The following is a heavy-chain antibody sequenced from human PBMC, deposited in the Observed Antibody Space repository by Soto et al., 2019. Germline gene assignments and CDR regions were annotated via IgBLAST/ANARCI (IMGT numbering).Heavy chain of an antibody. CDR1: GFTFSSYA. V-gene: IGHV3-23*01. CDR2: ISGSGGST. D-gene: IGHD3-22*01. J-gene: IGHJ4*02. CDR3: AYDSSGYYYFDC. Sequence: EVQLLESGGGLVQPGGSLRLSCAASGFTFSSYAMSWVRQAPGKGLEWVSAISGSGGSTYYADSVKGRFTISRDNSKNTLYLQMNSLRAEDTAVYYCAYDSSGYYYFDCWGQGTLVTVSS.